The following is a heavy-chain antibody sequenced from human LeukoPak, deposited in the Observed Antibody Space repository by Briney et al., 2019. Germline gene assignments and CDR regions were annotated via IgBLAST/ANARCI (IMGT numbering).Heavy chain of an antibody. CDR3: TTDPTTVTIFGYYYYGMDV. J-gene: IGHJ6*02. CDR2: IKSKTDGGTT. V-gene: IGHV3-15*01. CDR1: GFTFSNAW. D-gene: IGHD4-17*01. Sequence: PGGSLRLSCAASGFTFSNAWMSWVRQAPGKGLEWVGRIKSKTDGGTTDYAAPVKGRFTISRDDSKNTLYLQMNSLKTEDTAVYYCTTDPTTVTIFGYYYYGMDVWGQGTTVTVSS.